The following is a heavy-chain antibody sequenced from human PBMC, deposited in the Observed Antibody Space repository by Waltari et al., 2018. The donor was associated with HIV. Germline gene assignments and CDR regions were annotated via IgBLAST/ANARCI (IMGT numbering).Heavy chain of an antibody. CDR3: ARARYCSSISCSYFDD. CDR2: VKEDGSKK. Sequence: EVKLVESGGGLVQSGGSLRPSCAVSGLRFSGYWMSWVRKAPGKGLEWVAKVKEDGSKKYYVDSVKGGFTISRDNAKNSLYLQMNSLRAEDTAMYYCARARYCSSISCSYFDDWGQGTLVTVSS. V-gene: IGHV3-7*01. D-gene: IGHD2-2*01. J-gene: IGHJ4*02. CDR1: GLRFSGYW.